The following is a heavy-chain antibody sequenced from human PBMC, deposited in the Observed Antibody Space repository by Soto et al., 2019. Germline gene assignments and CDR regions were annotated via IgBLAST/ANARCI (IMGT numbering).Heavy chain of an antibody. J-gene: IGHJ4*02. CDR2: INPHGGST. CDR3: ARGEKGELSFNYFDY. V-gene: IGHV1-46*01. Sequence: ASVKVSCKAPGDTFTSYYLNWVRQAPGQGLEWMGVINPHGGSTKYAQKFQGRVTITADESTSTAYMELSSLRSEDTAVYYCARGEKGELSFNYFDYWGQGTLVTVSS. CDR1: GDTFTSYY. D-gene: IGHD3-16*02.